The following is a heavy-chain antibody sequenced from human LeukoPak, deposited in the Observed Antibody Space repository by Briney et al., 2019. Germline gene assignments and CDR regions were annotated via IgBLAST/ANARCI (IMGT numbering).Heavy chain of an antibody. CDR3: AREGGGYYGSGSYKD. D-gene: IGHD3-10*01. CDR2: ISYDGSNK. Sequence: PGGSLRLSCAASGFTFSSYAMHWVRQAPGKGLEWVAVISYDGSNKYYADSVKGRFTISRDNFKNTLYLQMNSLRAEDTAVYYCAREGGGYYGSGSYKDWGQGTLVTVSS. V-gene: IGHV3-30*04. CDR1: GFTFSSYA. J-gene: IGHJ4*02.